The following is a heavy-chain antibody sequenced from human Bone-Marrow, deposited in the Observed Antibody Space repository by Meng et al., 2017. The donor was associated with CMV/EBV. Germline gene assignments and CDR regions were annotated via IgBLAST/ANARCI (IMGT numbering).Heavy chain of an antibody. Sequence: TLTRHCMHWVGRAPGQGLEWMGILNPSGDSTTYAQKFQGRVTMTRDTSTSTVYMELSSLRSEDTAVYYCARDTYYGSGSYNYFDSWGQGTLVTVSS. J-gene: IGHJ4*02. CDR1: TLTRHC. CDR3: ARDTYYGSGSYNYFDS. V-gene: IGHV1-46*01. D-gene: IGHD3-10*01. CDR2: LNPSGDST.